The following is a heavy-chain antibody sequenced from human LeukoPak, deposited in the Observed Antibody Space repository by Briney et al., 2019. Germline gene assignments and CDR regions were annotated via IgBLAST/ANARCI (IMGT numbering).Heavy chain of an antibody. CDR3: ARDQDWNDRGGLDY. D-gene: IGHD1-1*01. CDR1: GFTFSSYT. CDR2: ISTSSIYI. J-gene: IGHJ4*02. Sequence: GGSLRLSCAASGFTFSSYTMNWVRQAPGKGLEWVSSISTSSIYIYYTDSLKGRFTISRDNARNSLYLQMNSLKAEDTAVYYCARDQDWNDRGGLDYWGQGTLVTVSS. V-gene: IGHV3-21*01.